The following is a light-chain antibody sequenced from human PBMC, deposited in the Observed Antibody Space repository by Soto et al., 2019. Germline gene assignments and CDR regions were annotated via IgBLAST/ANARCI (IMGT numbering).Light chain of an antibody. J-gene: IGLJ3*02. CDR2: EVS. CDR3: SSYTSSSTPV. Sequence: QSALTQPASVSGSPGQSITISFTGTSRDVGGYNYVSWYQQHPGKAPKLMIYEVSNRPSGVSNRFSGSKSGNTASLTISGLQAEDEADYYCSSYTSSSTPVFGGGTKVTVL. V-gene: IGLV2-14*01. CDR1: SRDVGGYNY.